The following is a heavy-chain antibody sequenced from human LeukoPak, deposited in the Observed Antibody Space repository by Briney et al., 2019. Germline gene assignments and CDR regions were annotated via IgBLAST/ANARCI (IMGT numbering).Heavy chain of an antibody. V-gene: IGHV4-59*01. J-gene: IGHJ6*02. CDR3: ARSKMPRIAAGGGMDV. Sequence: SETLSLTCTVSGGSISSYYWSWIRQPPGKGLEWIGYIYYSGSTNYNPSLKSRVTISVDTSKNQFSLKLSSVTAADTAVYYCARSKMPRIAAGGGMDVWGQGTTVTVSS. D-gene: IGHD6-6*01. CDR1: GGSISSYY. CDR2: IYYSGST.